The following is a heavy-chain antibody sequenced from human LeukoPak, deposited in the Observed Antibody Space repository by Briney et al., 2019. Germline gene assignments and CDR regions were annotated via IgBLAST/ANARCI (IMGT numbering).Heavy chain of an antibody. D-gene: IGHD6-6*01. Sequence: ASVKVSCKASGYTFTSYGISWVRQAPGQGLEWMGWISAYNGSTNYAQKLQGRVTMTTDTSTSTAYMELRSLRSDDTAVYYCARDFAPIAARPNFDYWGQGTLVTVSS. CDR1: GYTFTSYG. J-gene: IGHJ4*02. CDR3: ARDFAPIAARPNFDY. V-gene: IGHV1-18*01. CDR2: ISAYNGST.